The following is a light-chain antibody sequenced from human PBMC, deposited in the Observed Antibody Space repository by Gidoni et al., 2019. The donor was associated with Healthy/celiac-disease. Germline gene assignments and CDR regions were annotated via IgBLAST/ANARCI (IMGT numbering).Light chain of an antibody. V-gene: IGLV2-14*01. J-gene: IGLJ1*01. Sequence: QSALTQPASVSGSPGQSIPISCTGTSSDVGGYNYVSWYQQHPGKAPKLMIYEVSNRPSGVANRFSGSKSVNTASLTISGLQAEDEADYYCSSYTSSSTYVFGTGTKVTVL. CDR2: EVS. CDR3: SSYTSSSTYV. CDR1: SSDVGGYNY.